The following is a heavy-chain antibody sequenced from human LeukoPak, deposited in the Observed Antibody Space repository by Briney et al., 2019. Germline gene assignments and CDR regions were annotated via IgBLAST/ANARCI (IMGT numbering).Heavy chain of an antibody. CDR3: ARDSPRTSDILADY. D-gene: IGHD3-9*01. J-gene: IGHJ4*02. CDR1: GGTFSSYA. Sequence: VASVKVSCKASGGTFSSYAISWVRQAPGQGLEWMGRIIPILGIANYAQKFQGRVTITADKSTSTAYMELSSLRSEDTAVYYCARDSPRTSDILADYWGQGTLVTVSS. V-gene: IGHV1-69*04. CDR2: IIPILGIA.